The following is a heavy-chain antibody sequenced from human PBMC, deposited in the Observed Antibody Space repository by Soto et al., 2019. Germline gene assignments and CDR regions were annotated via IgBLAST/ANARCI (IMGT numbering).Heavy chain of an antibody. CDR3: ARDWGQQWLAYGLDV. CDR2: ISTYNGHT. V-gene: IGHV1-18*01. D-gene: IGHD6-19*01. Sequence: QVQLVQSGAEVKKPGASVKVSCKASGYSFSNFGISWVRQAPGQGLEWMGWISTYNGHTTYAQKLQGRFTMTTDTATNTAYMELMSLRSDDTAVYYCARDWGQQWLAYGLDVWGLGTTVTVSS. J-gene: IGHJ6*02. CDR1: GYSFSNFG.